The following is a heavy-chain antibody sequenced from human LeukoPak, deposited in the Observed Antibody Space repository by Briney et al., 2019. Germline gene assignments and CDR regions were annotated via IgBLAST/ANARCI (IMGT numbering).Heavy chain of an antibody. D-gene: IGHD6-13*01. Sequence: KAGGSLRLSCAASGFTFSSYSMNWVRQAPGKGLEWVSSISSSSYIYYADSVKGRFTISRDNAKNSLYLQMNSLRAEDTAVYHCARVKGYSSSWYFFDYWGQGTLVTVSS. V-gene: IGHV3-21*01. J-gene: IGHJ4*02. CDR1: GFTFSSYS. CDR3: ARVKGYSSSWYFFDY. CDR2: ISSSSYI.